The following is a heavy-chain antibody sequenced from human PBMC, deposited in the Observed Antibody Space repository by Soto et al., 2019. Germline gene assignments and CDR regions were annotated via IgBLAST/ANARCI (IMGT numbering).Heavy chain of an antibody. J-gene: IGHJ6*03. D-gene: IGHD2-8*01. Sequence: GGSLRLSCAASGFTFSSYAMSWVRQAPGKGLEWVSAISGSGGSTYYADSVKGRFTISRDNSKNTLYLQMNSLRAEDTAVYYCAKGILGYCTNGVCYMDYYYYMDVWGKGTTVTVS. CDR2: ISGSGGST. CDR3: AKGILGYCTNGVCYMDYYYYMDV. V-gene: IGHV3-23*01. CDR1: GFTFSSYA.